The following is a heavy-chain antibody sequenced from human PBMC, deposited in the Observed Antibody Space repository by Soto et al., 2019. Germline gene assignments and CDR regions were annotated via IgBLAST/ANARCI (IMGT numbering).Heavy chain of an antibody. D-gene: IGHD4-4*01. CDR2: IWCDGSNK. V-gene: IGHV3-33*01. CDR1: GFTFSSYG. Sequence: GGSLRLSCAASGFTFSSYGMHWVRQAPGKGLEWVAVIWCDGSNKYYADSVKGRFTISRDNSKNTLYLQMNSLRAEDTAVYYCARGFYSNYGSFDYWGQGTLVTVSS. J-gene: IGHJ4*02. CDR3: ARGFYSNYGSFDY.